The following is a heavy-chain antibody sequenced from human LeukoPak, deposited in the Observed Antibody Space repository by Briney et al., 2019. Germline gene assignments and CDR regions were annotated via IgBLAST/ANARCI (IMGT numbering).Heavy chain of an antibody. CDR3: ARDRYCSSTGCYDPDYFDY. Sequence: GGSLRLSCAASGFTFSSYGMNWVRRSPGKGLEWVSYISSSGSTIYYADSVKGRFTISRDNAKNSLYLQMNSLRAEDTAVYYCARDRYCSSTGCYDPDYFDYWGQGTLVTVSS. CDR2: ISSSGSTI. J-gene: IGHJ4*02. D-gene: IGHD2-2*01. V-gene: IGHV3-48*03. CDR1: GFTFSSYG.